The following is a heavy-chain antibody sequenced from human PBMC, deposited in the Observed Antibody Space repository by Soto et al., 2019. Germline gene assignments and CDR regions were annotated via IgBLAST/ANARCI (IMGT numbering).Heavy chain of an antibody. Sequence: GGSLRLSCEASGFTFSSFAMSWVRQAPGKGLEWVSAVSGSGTNTYYADSVKGRFTISRDNSNNTLNLQMNSLRAEDTAVYYCAKVTNFDFWSGNSRAFDIWGQGTMVTVSS. V-gene: IGHV3-23*01. J-gene: IGHJ3*02. CDR3: AKVTNFDFWSGNSRAFDI. D-gene: IGHD3-3*01. CDR2: VSGSGTNT. CDR1: GFTFSSFA.